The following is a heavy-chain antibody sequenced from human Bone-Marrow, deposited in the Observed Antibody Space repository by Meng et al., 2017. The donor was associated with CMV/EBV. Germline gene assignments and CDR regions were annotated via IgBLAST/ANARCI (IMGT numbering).Heavy chain of an antibody. CDR2: INPNSGGT. V-gene: IGHV1-2*02. J-gene: IGHJ4*02. CDR3: ARDRGSTSLNHYFDY. D-gene: IGHD2-2*01. CDR1: GYTFTGYY. Sequence: ASVKVSCKASGYTFTGYYMHWVRQAPGQGLEWMGWINPNSGGTNYAQKFQGRVTMTRDTSISTAYMELSRLRSDDTAVYYCARDRGSTSLNHYFDYWGQGTLVTASS.